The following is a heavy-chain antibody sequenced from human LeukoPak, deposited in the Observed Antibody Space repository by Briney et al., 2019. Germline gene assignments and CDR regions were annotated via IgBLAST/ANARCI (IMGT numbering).Heavy chain of an antibody. CDR2: ISYSGRT. CDR3: ASEYSSSSGDDY. D-gene: IGHD6-6*01. CDR1: GGSISNNGFS. Sequence: KTSETLSLTCTVSGGSISNNGFSWGWIRQPPGEGLEWIGTISYSGRTYKNPSLKSRITLSVETSKNQFSLNLTSVTAADTAIYFCASEYSSSSGDDYWGQGLLVTVSS. V-gene: IGHV4-39*02. J-gene: IGHJ4*02.